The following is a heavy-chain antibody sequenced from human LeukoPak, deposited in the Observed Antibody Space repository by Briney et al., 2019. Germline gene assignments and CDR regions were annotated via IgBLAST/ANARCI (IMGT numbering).Heavy chain of an antibody. CDR2: ISSSSSTI. J-gene: IGHJ1*01. CDR3: ARDYCSSTSCYPSEYFQH. CDR1: GLTFSSYN. Sequence: GGSLRLSCAASGLTFSSYNMNWVRQAPGKGLEWVSYISSSSSTIYYADSVKGRFTISRDDAKNSLYLQMNSLRVEDTAVYYCARDYCSSTSCYPSEYFQHWGQGTLVTVSS. D-gene: IGHD2-2*01. V-gene: IGHV3-48*04.